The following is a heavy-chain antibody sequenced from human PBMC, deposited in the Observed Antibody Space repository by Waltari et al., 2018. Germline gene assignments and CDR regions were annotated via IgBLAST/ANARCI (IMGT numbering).Heavy chain of an antibody. CDR2: ISSSGSTI. Sequence: VQLVESGGGLVQPGGSLRLSCAASGFSPSSYSMNWVRQAPGRGLEWFSYISSSGSTIYYADSVKGRCTIARDSAKNSLYLQMNSLRDEDTAVYYCARVVARDWGQGTLVTVSS. J-gene: IGHJ4*02. CDR3: ARVVARD. CDR1: GFSPSSYS. V-gene: IGHV3-48*02.